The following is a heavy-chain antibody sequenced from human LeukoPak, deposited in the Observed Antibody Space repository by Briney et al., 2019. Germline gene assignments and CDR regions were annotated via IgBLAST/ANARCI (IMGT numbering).Heavy chain of an antibody. CDR3: ARGIEQWLRMDV. CDR2: INHSGST. J-gene: IGHJ6*04. Sequence: SETLSLTCAVYGGSFSGYYWSWIRQPPGKGLEWIGEINHSGSTNYNPSLKSRVTISVDTSKNQFSLKLSSVTAADTAVYYCARGIEQWLRMDVWGKGTTVTVSS. CDR1: GGSFSGYY. V-gene: IGHV4-34*01. D-gene: IGHD6-19*01.